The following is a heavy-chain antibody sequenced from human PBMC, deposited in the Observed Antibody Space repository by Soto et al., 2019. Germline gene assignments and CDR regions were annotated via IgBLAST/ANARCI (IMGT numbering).Heavy chain of an antibody. CDR2: INNTGST. J-gene: IGHJ4*02. Sequence: QVQLQQWGAGLLKPSETLSLTCAVYGGSFSGYSWTWIRQPPGTGLGWIGEINNTGSTYYNPSLKRRVTISVDTSKNQFSLKLTSVTAADTAVYYCARDKITGLLDYWGQGTLVTVSS. D-gene: IGHD2-8*02. V-gene: IGHV4-34*01. CDR3: ARDKITGLLDY. CDR1: GGSFSGYS.